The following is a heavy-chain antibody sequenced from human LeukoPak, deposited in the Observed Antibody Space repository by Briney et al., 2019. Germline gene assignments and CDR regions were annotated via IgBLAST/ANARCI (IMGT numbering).Heavy chain of an antibody. V-gene: IGHV3-23*01. J-gene: IGHJ4*02. Sequence: EPGGSLRLSCTTSGFTFGDYGVSWFRQAPGKGLEWVSGISGSGGSTYYADSVKGRFTISRDNSKNTLYLQMNSLRAGDTAVYYCAKAMGATLFDYWGQGTLVTVSS. CDR2: ISGSGGST. CDR3: AKAMGATLFDY. D-gene: IGHD1-26*01. CDR1: GFTFGDYG.